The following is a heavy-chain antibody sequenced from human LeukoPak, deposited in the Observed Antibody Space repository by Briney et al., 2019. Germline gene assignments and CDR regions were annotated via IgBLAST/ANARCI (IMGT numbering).Heavy chain of an antibody. D-gene: IGHD3-22*01. Sequence: GGSLRLSCTASGFTFGGYAMSWFRQAPGKGLEWVAVISYDGSNKYYADSVKGRFTISRDNSKNTLYLQMNSLRAEDTAVYYCASENYYDSSGYYYLHPFDYWGQGTLVTVSS. J-gene: IGHJ4*02. CDR2: ISYDGSNK. CDR3: ASENYYDSSGYYYLHPFDY. V-gene: IGHV3-30-3*01. CDR1: GFTFGGYA.